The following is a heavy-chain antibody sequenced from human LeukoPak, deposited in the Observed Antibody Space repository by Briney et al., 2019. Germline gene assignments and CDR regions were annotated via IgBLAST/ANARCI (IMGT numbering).Heavy chain of an antibody. Sequence: PGGSLSLSCAASGFTVSNNYMSWVRQAPGKGLEWVSVIYTDGSTYYADSVKGRFTISRDNSKNTLYLQMNSLRAEDTAVYYCARQHCSGGDCYFFDWGQGTLVTVS. CDR3: ARQHCSGGDCYFFD. CDR1: GFTVSNNY. CDR2: IYTDGST. J-gene: IGHJ4*02. D-gene: IGHD2-15*01. V-gene: IGHV3-53*01.